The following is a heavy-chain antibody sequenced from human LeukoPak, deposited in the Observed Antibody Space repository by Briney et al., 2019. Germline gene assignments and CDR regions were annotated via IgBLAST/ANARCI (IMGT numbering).Heavy chain of an antibody. J-gene: IGHJ3*02. Sequence: KPSETLSLTCAVYGGSFSGYYWSWIRQPPGKGLEWIGEINHSGSTNYNPSLKSRVTISVDTSKNQFSLKLSSVTAADTAVYYCARLPISSYAFDIWGQGTMVTVSS. D-gene: IGHD3-3*01. CDR3: ARLPISSYAFDI. CDR1: GGSFSGYY. V-gene: IGHV4-34*01. CDR2: INHSGST.